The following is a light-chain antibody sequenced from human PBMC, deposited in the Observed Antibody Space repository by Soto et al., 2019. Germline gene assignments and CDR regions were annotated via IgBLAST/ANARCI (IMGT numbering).Light chain of an antibody. J-gene: IGKJ1*01. CDR1: QSVTSNY. Sequence: EIVLTQSPGTLSLSPGERATLSCRASQSVTSNYLAWYQQKPGQAPSLLIYGASARAAGIPDRFSGSGTGTDFALPISGLEPEDFVLYFCQQYASSPWTFGQGTKVEIK. V-gene: IGKV3-20*01. CDR2: GAS. CDR3: QQYASSPWT.